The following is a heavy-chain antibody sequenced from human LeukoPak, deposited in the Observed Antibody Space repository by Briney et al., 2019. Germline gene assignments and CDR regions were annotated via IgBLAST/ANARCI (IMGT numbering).Heavy chain of an antibody. CDR1: GYTFTGYY. J-gene: IGHJ4*02. CDR3: ARDGAVAGTAYPEY. D-gene: IGHD6-19*01. V-gene: IGHV1-2*02. CDR2: INPNSGGT. Sequence: ASVKVSCKASGYTFTGYYMHWGRQAPGQRLEWMGWINPNSGGTNYAQKFQGRVTMTRDTSISTAYMELSRLTSDDAAVYYCARDGAVAGTAYPEYWGQGTLVTVSS.